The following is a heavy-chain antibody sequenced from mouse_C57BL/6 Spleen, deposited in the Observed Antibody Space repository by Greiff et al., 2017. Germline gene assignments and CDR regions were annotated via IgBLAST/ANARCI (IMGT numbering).Heavy chain of an antibody. J-gene: IGHJ4*01. D-gene: IGHD1-1*01. CDR3: ARYIHGSSAYYAMDY. CDR2: IDPSDSET. CDR1: GYTFTSYW. V-gene: IGHV1-52*01. Sequence: QVQLQQPGAELVRPGSSVKLSCKASGYTFTSYWMYWVKQRPIQGLEWIGNIDPSDSETHYNQKFKDKATLTVDKSSSTAYMQLSSLTSEDAAVYYCARYIHGSSAYYAMDYWGQGTSVTVSS.